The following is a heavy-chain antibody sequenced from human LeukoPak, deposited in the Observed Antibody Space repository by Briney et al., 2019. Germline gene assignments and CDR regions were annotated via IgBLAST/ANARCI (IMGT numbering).Heavy chain of an antibody. CDR3: AIELRRDGNNVKSY. CDR1: GGSISSSSYY. CDR2: IYYSGST. V-gene: IGHV4-39*01. J-gene: IGHJ4*02. Sequence: PSETLSLTCTVSGGSISSSSYYWGWIRQPPGQGLEWIGSIYYSGSTYYNPSLTSRVTMSIDTSKNQFSLKLSSVTAADTAVYYCAIELRRDGNNVKSYWGQGTLVTVSS. D-gene: IGHD5-24*01.